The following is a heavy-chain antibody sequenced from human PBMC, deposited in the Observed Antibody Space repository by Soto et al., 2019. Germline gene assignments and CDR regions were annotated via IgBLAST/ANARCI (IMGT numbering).Heavy chain of an antibody. CDR1: GGSISSYF. Sequence: QVQLQESGPGLVKPSKTLSLTCTVAGGSISSYFWSWIRQPPGKGLEWIGYIYYTGSTNYNPSLKSRVTISVDTSKNQFSLQLSSVTAADTAVYYCANLNWYFDLWGRGTLVTVSS. J-gene: IGHJ2*01. V-gene: IGHV4-59*01. CDR3: ANLNWYFDL. CDR2: IYYTGST.